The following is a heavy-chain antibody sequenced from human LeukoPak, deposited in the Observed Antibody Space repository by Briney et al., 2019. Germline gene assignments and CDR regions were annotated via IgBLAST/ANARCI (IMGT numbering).Heavy chain of an antibody. D-gene: IGHD3-22*01. CDR3: ARAPHYYDSSGYYYYYGMDV. Sequence: SQTLSLICTVSGGSISSGSYYWSWIRQPAGKGLEWIGRIYTSGSTNYNPSLKSRVTISVDTSKNQFSLKLSSVTAADTAVYYCARAPHYYDSSGYYYYYGMDVWGQGTTVTVSS. CDR1: GGSISSGSYY. J-gene: IGHJ6*02. V-gene: IGHV4-61*02. CDR2: IYTSGST.